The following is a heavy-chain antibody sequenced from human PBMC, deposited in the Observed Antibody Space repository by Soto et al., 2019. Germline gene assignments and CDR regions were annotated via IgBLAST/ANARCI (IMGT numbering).Heavy chain of an antibody. Sequence: GASVKVSCKASGGTSSSYAISWVRHAPGQGLEWMGGIIPIFGAANYAQKFQGRVTITADESTSTAYMELSSLRSEDTAVYYCARDQDDSSGYYYRYFDYWGQGTLVTVSS. J-gene: IGHJ4*02. V-gene: IGHV1-69*13. D-gene: IGHD3-22*01. CDR1: GGTSSSYA. CDR3: ARDQDDSSGYYYRYFDY. CDR2: IIPIFGAA.